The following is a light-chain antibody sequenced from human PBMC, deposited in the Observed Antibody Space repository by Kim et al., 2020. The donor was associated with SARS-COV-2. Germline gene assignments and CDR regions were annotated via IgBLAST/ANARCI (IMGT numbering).Light chain of an antibody. J-gene: IGLJ3*02. CDR1: SSDVGGYNY. Sequence: QSALTQPASVSGSPGQSFTISCTGTSSDVGGYNYVSWYQQNPGKAPKLMIYDVSKRPSGVSNRFSGSKSGNTASLTISGLQAEDEADYYCSSYTSSSTWVFGGGTQLTVL. V-gene: IGLV2-14*01. CDR3: SSYTSSSTWV. CDR2: DVS.